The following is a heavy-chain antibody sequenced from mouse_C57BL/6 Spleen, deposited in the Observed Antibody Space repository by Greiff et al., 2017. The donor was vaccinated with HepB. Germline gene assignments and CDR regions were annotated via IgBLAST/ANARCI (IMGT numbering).Heavy chain of an antibody. Sequence: QVHVKQSGAELVKPGASVKMSCKASGYTFTSYWITWVKQRPGQGLEWIGDIYPGSGSTNYNEKFKSKATLTVDTSSSTAYMQLSSLTSEDSAVYYCARSDYGSSYRYFDVWGTGTTVTVSS. CDR3: ARSDYGSSYRYFDV. J-gene: IGHJ1*03. V-gene: IGHV1-55*01. D-gene: IGHD1-1*01. CDR2: IYPGSGST. CDR1: GYTFTSYW.